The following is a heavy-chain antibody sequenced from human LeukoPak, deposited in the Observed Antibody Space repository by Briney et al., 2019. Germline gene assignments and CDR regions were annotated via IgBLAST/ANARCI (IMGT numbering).Heavy chain of an antibody. CDR1: GGSFSGYY. CDR3: ARDPRGRGGPPYYYGIDV. J-gene: IGHJ6*02. CDR2: INDSGRT. V-gene: IGHV4-34*01. Sequence: SETLSLTCAVYGGSFSGYYWSWIGQPPGKGMEWIGEINDSGRTNYNPSLKSRVTISVDTSKNQFSLKLSSVTAADRAGYYCARDPRGRGGPPYYYGIDVWGQGTTVTVSS. D-gene: IGHD3-10*01.